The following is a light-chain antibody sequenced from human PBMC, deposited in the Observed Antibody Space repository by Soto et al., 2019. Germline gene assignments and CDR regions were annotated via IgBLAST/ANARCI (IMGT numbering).Light chain of an antibody. V-gene: IGLV2-14*03. CDR1: SSDVGAYDF. Sequence: QSALTQPASVSGSPGQSITISCTGTSSDVGAYDFVSWYQQHPDKAPKLMIYEVSNRPSGVSIRVSGSKSVNTATLTISGLQAEDEADYYCSSYTSSSTRVFGTGTKLTVL. CDR3: SSYTSSSTRV. CDR2: EVS. J-gene: IGLJ1*01.